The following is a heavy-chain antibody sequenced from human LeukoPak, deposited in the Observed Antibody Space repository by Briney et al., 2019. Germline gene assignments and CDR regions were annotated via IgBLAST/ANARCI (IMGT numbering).Heavy chain of an antibody. Sequence: SSVKVSCKASGGTFSSYAISWVRQAPGQGLEWMGGIIPIFGTANYAQKFLGRVTITADESTSTAYMELSSLRSEDTAVYYCARDPLRPNAFDIWGQGTMVTVSS. CDR2: IIPIFGTA. V-gene: IGHV1-69*01. D-gene: IGHD5-12*01. CDR3: ARDPLRPNAFDI. CDR1: GGTFSSYA. J-gene: IGHJ3*02.